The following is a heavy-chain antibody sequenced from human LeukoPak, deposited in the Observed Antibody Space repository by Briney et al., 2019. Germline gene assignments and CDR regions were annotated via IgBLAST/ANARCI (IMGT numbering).Heavy chain of an antibody. CDR3: ARGYSGSKALLLSYFDY. V-gene: IGHV4-4*07. Sequence: PADTLSLTCTVSGGSISSYYWSWIRQPAGKGLEWIGRIYTSGITNYNPSLKSRVTTSVGTSKNQFSLKLSSVTAADTAVYYCARGYSGSKALLLSYFDYWGQGTLVTVSS. J-gene: IGHJ4*02. D-gene: IGHD1-26*01. CDR1: GGSISSYY. CDR2: IYTSGIT.